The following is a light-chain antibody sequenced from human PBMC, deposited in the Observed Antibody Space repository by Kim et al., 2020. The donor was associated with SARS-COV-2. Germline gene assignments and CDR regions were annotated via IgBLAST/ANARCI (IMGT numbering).Light chain of an antibody. Sequence: QSALTQPASVSGSPGQSITISCTGTSSDVGSYNLVSWYQQHPGKAPKLMIYEVSERPSGVSNRFSGSKSGNTASLTISGLQAEDEADYYCCSCAGSSTLVFGGGTKVTVL. V-gene: IGLV2-23*02. CDR3: CSCAGSSTLV. CDR1: SSDVGSYNL. CDR2: EVS. J-gene: IGLJ2*01.